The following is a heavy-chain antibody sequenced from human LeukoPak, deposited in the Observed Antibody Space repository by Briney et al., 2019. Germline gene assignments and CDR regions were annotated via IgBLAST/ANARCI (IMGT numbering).Heavy chain of an antibody. J-gene: IGHJ5*02. CDR2: IKQDGSEK. D-gene: IGHD1-26*01. Sequence: QPGGSLRLSCAASGFTFSSYWMSWVRQAPGKGLEWVANIKQDGSEKYYVDSVKGRFTISRDNTKNSLYLQMNSLRAEDTAVYYCARVFGSGSYYRKRNWFDPWGQGTLVTVSS. CDR3: ARVFGSGSYYRKRNWFDP. CDR1: GFTFSSYW. V-gene: IGHV3-7*01.